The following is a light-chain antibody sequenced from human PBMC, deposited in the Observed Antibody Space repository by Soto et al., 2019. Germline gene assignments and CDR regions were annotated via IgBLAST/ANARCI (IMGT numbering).Light chain of an antibody. CDR1: SSDVGAYNY. J-gene: IGLJ2*01. CDR3: SSFTVMNTQV. CDR2: DVN. V-gene: IGLV2-14*03. Sequence: QSALTQPASVSAFPGQSVTISCIGTSSDVGAYNYVSWYQQHPGKAPKLIIFDVNHRPSGISNRFSGSKSGNTASLTVSGLQADDEADYSCSSFTVMNTQVFGGGTKLTVL.